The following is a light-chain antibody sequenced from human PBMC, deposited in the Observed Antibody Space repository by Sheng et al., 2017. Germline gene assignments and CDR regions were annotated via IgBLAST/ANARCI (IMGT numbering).Light chain of an antibody. CDR3: QQYNNWPYT. J-gene: IGKJ2*01. CDR2: DAS. Sequence: EIVLTQSPGTLSLSPGERATLSCRASQSVSSYLAWYQQKPGQAPRLLIYDASNRATGIPARFSGSGSGTDFTLTISSLQSEDFAVYYCQQYNNWPYTFGQGTKLEI. V-gene: IGKV3-11*01. CDR1: QSVSSY.